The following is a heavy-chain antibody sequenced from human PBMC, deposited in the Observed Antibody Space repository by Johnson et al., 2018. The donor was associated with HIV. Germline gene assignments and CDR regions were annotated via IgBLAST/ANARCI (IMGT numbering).Heavy chain of an antibody. V-gene: IGHV3-13*01. CDR1: GFTLSSYD. CDR2: IGTSGDT. CDR3: VRDAGPEGFHPWGAFDI. D-gene: IGHD7-27*01. J-gene: IGHJ3*02. Sequence: VQLVESGGGLVQPGGSLRLSCAASGFTLSSYDMHWVRQVTGKGLEWVSSIGTSGDTYYPGSVKGRFPLSREHAKNSLYRQLNSLRAGDTAVYYCVRDAGPEGFHPWGAFDIWGQGTMVTVSS.